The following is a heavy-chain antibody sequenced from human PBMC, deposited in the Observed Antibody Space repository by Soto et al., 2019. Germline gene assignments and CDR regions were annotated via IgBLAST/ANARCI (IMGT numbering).Heavy chain of an antibody. CDR2: ISGSGGST. V-gene: IGHV3-23*01. CDR3: ARGAIIPYGSGSYPDY. Sequence: GGFLRLSCSASGFTFSSYAMHWVRQAPGKGLEWVSAISGSGGSTYYADSVKGRFTISRDNSKNTLYLQMNSLRAEDTAVYYCARGAIIPYGSGSYPDYWGQGTLVTVSS. CDR1: GFTFSSYA. J-gene: IGHJ4*02. D-gene: IGHD3-10*01.